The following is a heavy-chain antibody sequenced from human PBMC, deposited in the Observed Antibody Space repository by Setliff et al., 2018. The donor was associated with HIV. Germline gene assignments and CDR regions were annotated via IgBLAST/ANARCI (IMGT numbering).Heavy chain of an antibody. Sequence: PGGSLRLSCAASGFSVSSSYMGWVRQAPGKGLAYVSVISGSGGVTYYADSVKGRFTISRDNSKNTLYLQMNSLRAEDTAVYYCAKDEFSPLRSDSWGLGILVTVSS. CDR1: GFSVSSSY. J-gene: IGHJ4*02. CDR3: AKDEFSPLRSDS. V-gene: IGHV3-23*01. CDR2: ISGSGGVT. D-gene: IGHD3-10*01.